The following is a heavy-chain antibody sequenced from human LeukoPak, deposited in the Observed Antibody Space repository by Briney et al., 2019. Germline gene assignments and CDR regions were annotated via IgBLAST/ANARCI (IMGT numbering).Heavy chain of an antibody. V-gene: IGHV1-69*13. CDR1: GGTFSSYA. Sequence: SVKVSCKASGGTFSSYAISWVRQAPGQGLGWMGGIIRVFGTANYAQKIQGRVTITADESTSTTYMVLRSLRSEDTAVYYCARGKRVVRMVRGVTYYFDYWGQGTLVTVSS. D-gene: IGHD3-10*01. CDR2: IIRVFGTA. CDR3: ARGKRVVRMVRGVTYYFDY. J-gene: IGHJ4*02.